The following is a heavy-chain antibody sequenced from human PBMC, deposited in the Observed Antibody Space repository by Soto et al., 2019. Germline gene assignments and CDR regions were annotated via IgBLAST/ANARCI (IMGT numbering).Heavy chain of an antibody. D-gene: IGHD2-21*02. V-gene: IGHV4-39*01. CDR2: IYYSGST. Sequence: PSETLSLTCTVSGGSISSSSYYWGWIRQPPGKGLEWIGSIYYSGSTYYNPSLKSRVTISVDTSKNQFSLKLSSVTAADTAVYYCARTVVTALYYFDYWGQGTLVT. J-gene: IGHJ4*02. CDR1: GGSISSSSYY. CDR3: ARTVVTALYYFDY.